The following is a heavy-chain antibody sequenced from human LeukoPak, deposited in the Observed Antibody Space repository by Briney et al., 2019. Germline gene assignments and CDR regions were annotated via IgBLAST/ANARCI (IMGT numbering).Heavy chain of an antibody. V-gene: IGHV4-39*01. CDR1: GYGSFSRHG. Sequence: GYGSFSRHGMNWIRQPPGKGLEWIGNIYYGENTYYNPSLKSRVTISIDTSKNQFYLKLSSLTAADTAVYYCARRDDSSGYHKIFDYWGPGTLVTVSS. CDR3: ARRDDSSGYHKIFDY. J-gene: IGHJ4*02. CDR2: IYYGENT. D-gene: IGHD3-22*01.